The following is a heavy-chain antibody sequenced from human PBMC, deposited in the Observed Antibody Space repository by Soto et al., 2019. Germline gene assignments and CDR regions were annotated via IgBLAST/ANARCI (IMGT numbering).Heavy chain of an antibody. V-gene: IGHV1-18*01. J-gene: IGHJ6*02. CDR3: ARDHYYGSGSYYPQPYYYYYGMDV. D-gene: IGHD3-10*01. CDR1: GYTFTSYG. Sequence: ASVKVSCKASGYTFTSYGISWVRQAPGQGLEWMGWISAYNGNTNYAQKLQGRVTMTTDTSTRTAYMELRSLRSDDTAVYYCARDHYYGSGSYYPQPYYYYYGMDVWGQGTTVTVSS. CDR2: ISAYNGNT.